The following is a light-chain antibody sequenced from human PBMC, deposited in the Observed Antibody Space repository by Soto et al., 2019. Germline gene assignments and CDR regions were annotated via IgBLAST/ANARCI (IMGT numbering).Light chain of an antibody. J-gene: IGLJ2*01. V-gene: IGLV1-44*01. CDR2: SNN. CDR3: AAWDDSLNGVV. Sequence: QSVLTQPPSASGTPGQRVTISCSGSSSNSGSNTVNWYQQLPGTAPKLLIYSNNQRPSGVPDRFSGSKSGTSASLAISGLQSEDDADYYCAAWDDSLNGVVFGGGTKLTVL. CDR1: SSNSGSNT.